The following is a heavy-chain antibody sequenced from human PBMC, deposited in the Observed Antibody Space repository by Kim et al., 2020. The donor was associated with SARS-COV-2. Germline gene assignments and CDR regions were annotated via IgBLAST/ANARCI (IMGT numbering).Heavy chain of an antibody. CDR2: ISYDGSNK. Sequence: GGSLRLSCAASGFTFSSYAMHWVRQAPGKGLEWVAVISYDGSNKYYADSVKGRFTISRDNSKNTLYLQMNSLRAEDTAVYYCARDFYYDDYTGVDYWGQG. D-gene: IGHD4-17*01. J-gene: IGHJ4*02. V-gene: IGHV3-30*04. CDR1: GFTFSSYA. CDR3: ARDFYYDDYTGVDY.